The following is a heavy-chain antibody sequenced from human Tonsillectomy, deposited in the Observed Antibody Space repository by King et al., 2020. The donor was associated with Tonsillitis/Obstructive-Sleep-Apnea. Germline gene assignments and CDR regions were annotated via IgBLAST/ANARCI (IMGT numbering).Heavy chain of an antibody. CDR3: ASERASRWKVTVSTMTYYNGMDV. D-gene: IGHD5/OR15-5a*01. CDR2: ISRSGTTI. CDR1: GFTFSNYD. V-gene: IGHV3-48*03. Sequence: VQLVESGGDLVQPGGSLRLSCAASGFTFSNYDMNWVRQAPGKGLEWVSCISRSGTTIYYADSVKGRFTISRDNAKNSLYLQMNSLRAEDTAVYYCASERASRWKVTVSTMTYYNGMDVGGEGTTLTVPS. J-gene: IGHJ6*04.